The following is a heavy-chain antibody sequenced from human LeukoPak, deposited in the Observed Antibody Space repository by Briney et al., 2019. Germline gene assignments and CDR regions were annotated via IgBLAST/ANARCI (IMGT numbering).Heavy chain of an antibody. D-gene: IGHD3-10*01. J-gene: IGHJ5*02. CDR3: AREVTMVRGVITINWFDP. Sequence: SEKVSCKASGGTFSSYAISWVRQAPGQGLEWMGGIIPIFGTANYAQKFPGRVTITADKSTSTAYMELSSLRSEDTAVYYCAREVTMVRGVITINWFDPWGQGTLVTVSS. CDR1: GGTFSSYA. CDR2: IIPIFGTA. V-gene: IGHV1-69*06.